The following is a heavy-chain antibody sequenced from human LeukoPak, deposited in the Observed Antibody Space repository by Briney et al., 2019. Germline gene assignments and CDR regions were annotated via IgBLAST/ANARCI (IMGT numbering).Heavy chain of an antibody. J-gene: IGHJ4*02. Sequence: PGGSLRLSCAASGFTFSSYAMSWVRQAPGKGLEWVSAIGGSGSTTYYADSVKGRFTISRDNAKNSLYLQMNSLRAEDTAVYYCARDRNTDFWSGYYTNYFDYWGQGTLVTVSS. CDR1: GFTFSSYA. CDR2: IGGSGSTT. CDR3: ARDRNTDFWSGYYTNYFDY. D-gene: IGHD3-3*01. V-gene: IGHV3-23*01.